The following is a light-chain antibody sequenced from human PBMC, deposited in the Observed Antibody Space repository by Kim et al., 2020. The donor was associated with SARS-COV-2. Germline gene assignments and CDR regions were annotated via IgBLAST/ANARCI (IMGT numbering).Light chain of an antibody. CDR3: QQTDTFPYT. V-gene: IGKV1-12*01. J-gene: IGKJ2*01. CDR1: QFVSSW. Sequence: SAFLGNRVTISCRASQFVSSWVAWYQQKPGKAPRLLLHGSSNLRSGVSPRFSGSGSGTEFTLTISNVQPEDFATYYCQQTDTFPYTFGQGTKLEIK. CDR2: GSS.